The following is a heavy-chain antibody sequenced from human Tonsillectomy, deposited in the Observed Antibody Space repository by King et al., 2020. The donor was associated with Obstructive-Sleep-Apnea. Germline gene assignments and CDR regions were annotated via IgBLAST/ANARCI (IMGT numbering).Heavy chain of an antibody. V-gene: IGHV5-10-1*03. CDR3: AREGTYYYDSSGYYLYYFDY. J-gene: IGHJ4*02. Sequence: VQLVESGAEVKKPGESLRISCKGSGYSFSSYWINWVRQMPGKGLEWMGRIDPSDSYTNYSPSFQGHVTISADKSISTAYLQWSSLKASDTAMYYCAREGTYYYDSSGYYLYYFDYWGQGTLVTVSS. D-gene: IGHD3-22*01. CDR2: IDPSDSYT. CDR1: GYSFSSYW.